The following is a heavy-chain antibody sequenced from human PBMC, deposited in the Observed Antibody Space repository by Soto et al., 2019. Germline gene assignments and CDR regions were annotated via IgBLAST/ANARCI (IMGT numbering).Heavy chain of an antibody. CDR2: IFYSGST. CDR1: IGSVWSAVYY. D-gene: IGHD3-9*01. CDR3: ARDLYYDILTGHRRNWFDP. V-gene: IGHV4-61*08. J-gene: IGHJ5*02. Sequence: HSWSLSLASTFSIGSVWSAVYYGSWIRQPPGKGLEWIGYIFYSGSTNYNPSLKSRVTISVDTSKNQFSLKLSSVTAADTAVYYCARDLYYDILTGHRRNWFDPWGQGTLVTVSS.